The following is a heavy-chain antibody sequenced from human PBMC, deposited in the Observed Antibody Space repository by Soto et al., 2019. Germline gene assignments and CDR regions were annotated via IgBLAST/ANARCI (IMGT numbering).Heavy chain of an antibody. D-gene: IGHD6-6*01. CDR1: GFTFDDFA. V-gene: IGHV3-23*03. CDR2: IYSAGST. CDR3: ARAREPEYSSSIFFDY. Sequence: EAQLVESGGGLIQPGGSLRLSCAVSGFTFDDFAMHWVRQAPGKGLEWVSVIYSAGSTYYANAVKGRFTISRDISENKIFLELNGLTVDDTAVYYCARAREPEYSSSIFFDYWGRGTVVTVSS. J-gene: IGHJ4*01.